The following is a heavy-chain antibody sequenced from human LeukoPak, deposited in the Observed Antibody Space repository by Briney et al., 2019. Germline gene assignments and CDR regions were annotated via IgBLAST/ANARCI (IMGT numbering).Heavy chain of an antibody. D-gene: IGHD3-22*01. Sequence: PGGSLRLSCAASGFTFSSYEMNWVRQAPGKGLELVSYIGSSGSTIYYADSVKGRFTISRDNAKNSLYLQMNSLRAEDTAVYYCAREGVGYYDSSGYYPLDYWGQGTLVTVPS. CDR3: AREGVGYYDSSGYYPLDY. CDR2: IGSSGSTI. V-gene: IGHV3-48*03. CDR1: GFTFSSYE. J-gene: IGHJ4*02.